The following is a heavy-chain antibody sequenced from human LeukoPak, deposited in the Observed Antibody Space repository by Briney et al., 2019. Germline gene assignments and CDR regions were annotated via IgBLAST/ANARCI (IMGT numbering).Heavy chain of an antibody. CDR1: GFTFSSYW. CDR2: IKQDGSEK. J-gene: IGHJ3*02. Sequence: GGSLRLSCAASGFTFSSYWMSWVRQAPGKGLEWVANIKQDGSEKYYVDSVKGRFTISRDNAKNSLYVQMNSLRAEDTAVYYCAIQGYYDFWSGYYNAFDIWGQGTMVTVSS. CDR3: AIQGYYDFWSGYYNAFDI. V-gene: IGHV3-7*01. D-gene: IGHD3-3*01.